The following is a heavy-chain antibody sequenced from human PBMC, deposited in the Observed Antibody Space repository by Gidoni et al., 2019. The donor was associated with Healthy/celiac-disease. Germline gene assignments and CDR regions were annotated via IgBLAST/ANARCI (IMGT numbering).Heavy chain of an antibody. CDR1: EFPFSSYA. CDR2: ISYDESNK. J-gene: IGHJ4*02. Sequence: QVQLAESGGGVVQPGSSLRLSCAASEFPFSSYAMRWVRQAPGKGLDWVAVISYDESNKYYADSVKSRFTISRDNSKNTLYLQMNSLRAEDTAVYYCARDVRYTSSPYWGQGTLVTVSS. V-gene: IGHV3-30-3*01. D-gene: IGHD6-19*01. CDR3: ARDVRYTSSPY.